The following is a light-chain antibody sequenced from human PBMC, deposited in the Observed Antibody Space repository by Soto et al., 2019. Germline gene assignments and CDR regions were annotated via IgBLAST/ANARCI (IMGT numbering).Light chain of an antibody. CDR2: KAS. Sequence: IQMTQSPSTLSASVGARVSIPCRASQSVSSWLAWYQQKPGKAPRLLIYKASSLGGGVPSRFSGSGSGTEFTLTISSLQPDDFATYYCQQYNSYSWTFGQGTKVDIK. CDR3: QQYNSYSWT. J-gene: IGKJ1*01. V-gene: IGKV1-5*03. CDR1: QSVSSW.